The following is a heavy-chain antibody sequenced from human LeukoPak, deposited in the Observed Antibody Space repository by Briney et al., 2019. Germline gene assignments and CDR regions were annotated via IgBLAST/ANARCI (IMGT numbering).Heavy chain of an antibody. J-gene: IGHJ4*02. CDR1: GGSIGSSSYY. V-gene: IGHV4-39*07. D-gene: IGHD5-12*01. CDR2: IYYSGST. CDR3: ARGYSGYDYHFDY. Sequence: SETLSLTCTVSGGSIGSSSYYWGWIRQPPGKGLEWIGSIYYSGSTYYNPSLKSRVTISVDTSKNQFSLKLSSVTAADSAVYYCARGYSGYDYHFDYWGQGTLVTVSS.